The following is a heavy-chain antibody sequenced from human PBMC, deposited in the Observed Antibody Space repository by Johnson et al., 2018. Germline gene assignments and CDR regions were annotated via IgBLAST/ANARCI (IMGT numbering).Heavy chain of an antibody. CDR2: MNPQRNYI. Sequence: VQLQESGGGLVQPGGSLRLSCAASGFTFSSYSMHWVRQGPGKGLVWVSYMNPQRNYILYADSVKGRFTISRDNAKNTLYLQMNSLRAEAKAVDYCVSDPANGIPDAFENWGHGTMVTVSS. D-gene: IGHD2/OR15-2a*01. V-gene: IGHV3-74*03. CDR3: VSDPANGIPDAFEN. CDR1: GFTFSSYS. J-gene: IGHJ3*02.